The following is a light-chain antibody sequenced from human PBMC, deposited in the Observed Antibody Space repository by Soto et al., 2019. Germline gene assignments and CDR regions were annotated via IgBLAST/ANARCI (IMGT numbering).Light chain of an antibody. CDR2: GAS. J-gene: IGKJ1*01. CDR3: QQYNNWPPWT. Sequence: EIVMTQSPATLSVSPGERATLSCSASESVSSSVAWYQQKPGQAPRLLLYGASTRATVIPDRFSGSGSGTEFTLTISSLQSEDFAVYYCQQYNNWPPWTVGQGTKVEIK. CDR1: ESVSSS. V-gene: IGKV3-15*01.